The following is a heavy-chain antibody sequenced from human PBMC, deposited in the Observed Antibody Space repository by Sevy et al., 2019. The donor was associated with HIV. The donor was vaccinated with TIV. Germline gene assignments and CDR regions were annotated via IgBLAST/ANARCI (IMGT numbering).Heavy chain of an antibody. CDR3: STDAIIVLLVTDRMDV. CDR2: IKSKTDGGTI. Sequence: GGSLRLSCAASGFTFSNAWMSWVRQAPGKGLEWVGRIKSKTDGGTIDYAAPVKGRFTISRDDSKNTVYLQMNRLKSEDTAVYYWSTDAIIVLLVTDRMDVWGQGTTVTVSS. CDR1: GFTFSNAW. V-gene: IGHV3-15*01. J-gene: IGHJ6*02. D-gene: IGHD2-8*02.